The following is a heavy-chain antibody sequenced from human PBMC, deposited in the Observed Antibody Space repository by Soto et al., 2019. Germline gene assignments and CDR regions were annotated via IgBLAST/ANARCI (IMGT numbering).Heavy chain of an antibody. Sequence: QVQLVQSGAEVKKPGASVKVSCKASGYSLTDYYMHWVRQAPGQGLEWMGWINPNSGVTKYVQKFQDWVTMTRDTSIRTAYLELNGLKSDDTAVYYCARRGTTGNYYDAFDIWGQGTMVTVSS. D-gene: IGHD1-26*01. CDR2: INPNSGVT. V-gene: IGHV1-2*04. CDR1: GYSLTDYY. J-gene: IGHJ3*02. CDR3: ARRGTTGNYYDAFDI.